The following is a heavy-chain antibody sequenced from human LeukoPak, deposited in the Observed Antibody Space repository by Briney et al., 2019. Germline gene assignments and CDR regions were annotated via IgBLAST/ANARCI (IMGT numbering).Heavy chain of an antibody. Sequence: TSETLSLTCAVYGGSFSGYYWSWIRQPPGKGLEWIGEINRSGSTNYNPSLKSRVTISVDTSKNQFSLKLSSVTAADTAVYYCARGGMTYYYGSGSYYNNWFDPWGQGTLVTVSS. J-gene: IGHJ5*02. CDR2: INRSGST. V-gene: IGHV4-34*01. D-gene: IGHD3-10*01. CDR3: ARGGMTYYYGSGSYYNNWFDP. CDR1: GGSFSGYY.